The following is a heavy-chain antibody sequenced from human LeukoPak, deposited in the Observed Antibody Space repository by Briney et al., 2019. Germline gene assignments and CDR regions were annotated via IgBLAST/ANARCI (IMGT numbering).Heavy chain of an antibody. CDR2: IYYSGST. Sequence: KPSETLSLTCTVSGGSISSYYWSWIRQPPGEGLEWIGYIYYSGSTNYNPSLKSRVTISVDTSKNQFSLKLSSVTAADTAVYYCARHSGRYYFDYWGQGTLVTVSS. CDR3: ARHSGRYYFDY. CDR1: GGSISSYY. D-gene: IGHD1-26*01. J-gene: IGHJ4*02. V-gene: IGHV4-59*08.